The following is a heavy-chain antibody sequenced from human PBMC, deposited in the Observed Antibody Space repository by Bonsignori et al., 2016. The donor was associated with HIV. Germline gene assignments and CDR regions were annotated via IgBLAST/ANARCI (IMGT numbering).Heavy chain of an antibody. Sequence: QVQLQESGPGLVKPAETLSLTCAVSGFSITTGNYWGWIRQTPGKGLEWLGSIYHSGKTHYNPSLRGRVTLSVDPSKDHFSLNLTSVTAADTAVYYCARQTGSRHTDCEEFDFWGQEGWSPSP. CDR3: ARQTGSRHTDCEEFDF. CDR1: GFSITTGNY. V-gene: IGHV4-38-2*01. CDR2: IYHSGKT. J-gene: IGHJ5*01. D-gene: IGHD2-21*02.